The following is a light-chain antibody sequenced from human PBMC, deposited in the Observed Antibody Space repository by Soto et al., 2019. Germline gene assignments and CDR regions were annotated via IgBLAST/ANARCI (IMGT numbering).Light chain of an antibody. Sequence: EIVMTQSRATLSVSPGERATLSCRASQHFLSNLACYQHKPGQTPSLLIYDTSTRMTGVPSRFSGSRSGTDFTLTITSLQSEDFAVYYCHPFNNWPLTFGGGTKVDIK. CDR3: HPFNNWPLT. J-gene: IGKJ4*01. CDR1: QHFLSN. V-gene: IGKV3-15*01. CDR2: DTS.